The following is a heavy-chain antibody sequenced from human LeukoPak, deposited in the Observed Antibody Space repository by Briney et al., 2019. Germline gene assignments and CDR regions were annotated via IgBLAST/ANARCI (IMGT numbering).Heavy chain of an antibody. D-gene: IGHD2-15*01. Sequence: ASVEVSCKASGGTFSSYAISWVRQAPGQGLEWMGGIIPIFGTANYAQKFQGRVTITADKSTSTAYMELSSLRSEDTAVYYCAREHCSGGSCYGESNWFDPWGQGTLVTVSS. CDR3: AREHCSGGSCYGESNWFDP. CDR1: GGTFSSYA. CDR2: IIPIFGTA. J-gene: IGHJ5*02. V-gene: IGHV1-69*06.